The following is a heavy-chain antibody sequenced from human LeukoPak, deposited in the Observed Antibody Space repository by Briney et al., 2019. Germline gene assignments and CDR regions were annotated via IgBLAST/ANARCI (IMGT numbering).Heavy chain of an antibody. J-gene: IGHJ4*02. Sequence: GGSLRLSCVVSGFSFSSYGMHWVRQAPGKGLEWVAVISYDGSSKYYADSVKGRFTISRDNSKNTLYLQMNSLRAEDTALYYCAKDVKYNWNYIDYWGQGALVTISS. D-gene: IGHD1-20*01. V-gene: IGHV3-30*18. CDR2: ISYDGSSK. CDR3: AKDVKYNWNYIDY. CDR1: GFSFSSYG.